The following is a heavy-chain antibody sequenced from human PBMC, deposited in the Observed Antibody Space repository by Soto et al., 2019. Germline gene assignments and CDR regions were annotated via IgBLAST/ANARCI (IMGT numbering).Heavy chain of an antibody. CDR3: ARDGPYYDMLNGFSQTGFYFDY. Sequence: PGRSLRLSFVVSGFDLPPYGMHWVRQAPGKGLEWVAVIWSDGSKKGYAESVKGRFTVSRDNSKYMFYLQRSGLRADDTAVYYCARDGPYYDMLNGFSQTGFYFDYWGQGTRVTVSS. J-gene: IGHJ4*02. CDR1: GFDLPPYG. V-gene: IGHV3-33*01. CDR2: IWSDGSKK. D-gene: IGHD3-9*01.